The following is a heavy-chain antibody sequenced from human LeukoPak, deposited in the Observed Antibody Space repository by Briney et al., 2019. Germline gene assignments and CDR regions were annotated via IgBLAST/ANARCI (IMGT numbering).Heavy chain of an antibody. Sequence: GASVKVSCKASGYTLPAYYIYWVRQAPGQGLEWMGRINPNSGGTDYAQNFQGRVTMTRDTSISTAYMELSRLRSDDTAVYYCARGYCSGGTCYLVENWLDPWGQGTLVTVSS. CDR2: INPNSGGT. V-gene: IGHV1-2*06. CDR3: ARGYCSGGTCYLVENWLDP. D-gene: IGHD2-15*01. CDR1: GYTLPAYY. J-gene: IGHJ5*02.